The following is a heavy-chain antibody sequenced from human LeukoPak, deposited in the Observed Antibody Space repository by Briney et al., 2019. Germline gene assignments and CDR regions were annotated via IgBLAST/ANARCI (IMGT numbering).Heavy chain of an antibody. J-gene: IGHJ4*02. CDR2: ISSSSSYI. CDR3: ARDYAEGYFDY. Sequence: PRGSLRLSCAASGFTFSSYSMNWVRQAPGKGLEWVSSISSSSSYIYYADSVKGRFTISRDNAKNSLYLQMNSLRSEDTAVYYCARDYAEGYFDYWGQGTLVTVSS. CDR1: GFTFSSYS. V-gene: IGHV3-21*04. D-gene: IGHD4-17*01.